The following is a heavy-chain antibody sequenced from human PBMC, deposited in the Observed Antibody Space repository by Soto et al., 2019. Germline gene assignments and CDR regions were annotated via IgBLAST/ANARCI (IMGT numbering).Heavy chain of an antibody. J-gene: IGHJ4*02. V-gene: IGHV3-7*01. CDR2: IKQDGSEK. CDR3: ARVGGATQTDFDD. CDR1: GFTFSSYW. D-gene: IGHD1-26*01. Sequence: EVQLVESGGGLVQPGESLRLSCAASGFTFSSYWMTWVRQAPGKGLEWVANIKQDGSEKYYVDSVRGRFTMSRDNAKNSLYRQMNSLRAEDTAVDYCARVGGATQTDFDDWGQGTLVTVSS.